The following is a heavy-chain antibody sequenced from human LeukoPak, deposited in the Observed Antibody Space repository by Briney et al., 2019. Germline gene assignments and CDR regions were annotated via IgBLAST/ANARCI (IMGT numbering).Heavy chain of an antibody. Sequence: SETLSLTCAVYGGSFSGYYWSWIRQPPGKGLEWIGEINHSGSTNYNPSLKSRVTISVDTSKNQFPLKLSSVTAADTAVYYCAREPYYYGSGSYFDYWGQGTLVTVSS. J-gene: IGHJ4*02. CDR2: INHSGST. D-gene: IGHD3-10*01. CDR1: GGSFSGYY. V-gene: IGHV4-34*01. CDR3: AREPYYYGSGSYFDY.